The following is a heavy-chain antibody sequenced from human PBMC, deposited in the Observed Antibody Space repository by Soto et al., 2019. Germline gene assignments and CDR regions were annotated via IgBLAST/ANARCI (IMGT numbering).Heavy chain of an antibody. V-gene: IGHV3-21*01. CDR1: GFTFSSYS. CDR2: ISSSSSYI. Sequence: EVQLVESGGGLVKPGGSLRLSCAASGFTFSSYSMNWVRQAPGKGLEWVSSISSSSSYIYYAYSVKGRFTISRDNAKNSLYLQMNSLRAEDTDVYYCAREPRLAAGTLDYWGQGTLVTVSS. J-gene: IGHJ4*02. D-gene: IGHD6-13*01. CDR3: AREPRLAAGTLDY.